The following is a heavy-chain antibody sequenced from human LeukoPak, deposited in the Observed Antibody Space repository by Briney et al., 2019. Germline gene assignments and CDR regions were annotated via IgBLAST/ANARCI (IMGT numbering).Heavy chain of an antibody. CDR3: ARADGYNPIYYYYGMDV. D-gene: IGHD5-24*01. Sequence: GGSLRLSCAASGFSFSDYYMSWIRQAPGKGREWVSYISSSGGNIYYADSVKGRFTISRDNAKNSLYLQMNSLRAEDTAVYYCARADGYNPIYYYYGMDVWGQGTTVTVSS. CDR1: GFSFSDYY. J-gene: IGHJ6*02. V-gene: IGHV3-11*01. CDR2: ISSSGGNI.